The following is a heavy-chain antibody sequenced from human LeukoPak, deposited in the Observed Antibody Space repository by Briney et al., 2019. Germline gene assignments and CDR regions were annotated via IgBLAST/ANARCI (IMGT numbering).Heavy chain of an antibody. V-gene: IGHV1-2*02. J-gene: IGHJ5*02. CDR1: GYTFTGYY. Sequence: ASVKVSCKASGYTFTGYYIHWVRQAPGQGLEWMGWINPNSGGTNYAQKFQGRVTMTRDTSISTAYMELSRLRSDDTAVYYCATDTGGWSAISTSWGQGTLVTVSS. CDR2: INPNSGGT. D-gene: IGHD3-3*01. CDR3: ATDTGGWSAISTS.